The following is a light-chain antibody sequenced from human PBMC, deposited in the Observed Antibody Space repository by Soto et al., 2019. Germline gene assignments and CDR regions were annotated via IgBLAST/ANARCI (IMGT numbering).Light chain of an antibody. J-gene: IGLJ1*01. CDR1: SSDVGSYNL. CDR2: EGS. CDR3: CSYAGSSTYV. V-gene: IGLV2-23*01. Sequence: QSALTQPASVSGSPGQSITISCTGTSSDVGSYNLVSWYQQHPGKAPKLMIYEGSNRPSGVSNRFSGSKSGNTASLTISGXXADXEXDYYCCSYAGSSTYVFGTGTKLTVL.